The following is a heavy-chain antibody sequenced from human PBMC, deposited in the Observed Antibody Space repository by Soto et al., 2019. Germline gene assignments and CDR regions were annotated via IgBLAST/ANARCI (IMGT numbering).Heavy chain of an antibody. CDR3: AREYTYRSNFFEC. CDR2: ISHSGGT. J-gene: IGHJ4*02. Sequence: QVQLQESGPGLVKPSQTLSLTCTVSGGSISSAAYYWSWIRQHPGKGLEWIGYISHSGGTYYNPSLKSRVITSVDTSQNQFSLRLTSVTAAETAVYYCAREYTYRSNFFECWGQGALVTVSS. V-gene: IGHV4-31*03. D-gene: IGHD2-2*02. CDR1: GGSISSAAYY.